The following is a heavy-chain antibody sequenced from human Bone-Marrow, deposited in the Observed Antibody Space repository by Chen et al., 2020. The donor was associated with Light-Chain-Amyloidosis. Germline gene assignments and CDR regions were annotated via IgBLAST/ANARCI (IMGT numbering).Heavy chain of an antibody. J-gene: IGHJ4*02. V-gene: IGHV3-23*01. CDR1: GFTFRSQH. CDR3: AKWDWNTNYFDD. D-gene: IGHD1-1*01. CDR2: ISDRGSNT. Sequence: EVQLLESWGGLVQPGGSLRLSCEASGFTFRSQHMSWVRQAPGKGREWVSGISDRGSNTYYADSMEGRFTVSRDNSKNTLHLQMNSLGAEDTAVYYCAKWDWNTNYFDDWGQGTLVTVSS.